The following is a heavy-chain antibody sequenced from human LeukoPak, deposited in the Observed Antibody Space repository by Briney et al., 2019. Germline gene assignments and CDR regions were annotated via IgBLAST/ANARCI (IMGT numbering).Heavy chain of an antibody. CDR1: GFTFSTYS. CDR2: ISSSNAI. CDR3: ARPYRITWHCGMDV. D-gene: IGHD5-12*01. V-gene: IGHV3-48*02. Sequence: GGSLRLSCTASGFTFSTYSMNWVRQAPGKGLEWVSYISSSNAIYYADSAMGRFTVSRDNAKNSMYLEMSSLRHEDTAVYYCARPYRITWHCGMDVWGQGTTVTVSS. J-gene: IGHJ6*02.